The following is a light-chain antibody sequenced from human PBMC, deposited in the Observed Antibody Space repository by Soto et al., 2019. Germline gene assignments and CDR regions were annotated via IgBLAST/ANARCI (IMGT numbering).Light chain of an antibody. CDR2: AAA. CDR1: QAIRND. Sequence: AIQMTQSPSSLSASVGDRVTITCRASQAIRNDLGWYQQKPGKAPKLLIYAAASLQTGVPSRFRGSGSGTDFTLTISSLQHEDFATYYCLQDYIYPRTFGQGTKVDIK. V-gene: IGKV1-6*01. CDR3: LQDYIYPRT. J-gene: IGKJ1*01.